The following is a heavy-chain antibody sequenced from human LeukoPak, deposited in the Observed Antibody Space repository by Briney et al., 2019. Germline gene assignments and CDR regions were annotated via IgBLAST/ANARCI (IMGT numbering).Heavy chain of an antibody. V-gene: IGHV4-39*07. D-gene: IGHD3-22*01. CDR2: IYYSGRT. J-gene: IGHJ6*03. CDR1: AGSISSSNYY. Sequence: KSSETLSLTCTVSAGSISSSNYYWGWIRQPPGKGLEWIGSIYYSGRTYYNPSLKSRVTISVNTSKKQFSLKLSSVTAADTAVYFCARGSYYSDSSGYSTYHYYYMDVWGKGTTVTVSS. CDR3: ARGSYYSDSSGYSTYHYYYMDV.